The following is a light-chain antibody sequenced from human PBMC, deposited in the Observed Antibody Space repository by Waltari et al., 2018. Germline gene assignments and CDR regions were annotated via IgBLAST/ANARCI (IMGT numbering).Light chain of an antibody. CDR1: QSVSRS. Sequence: SCRASQSVSRSLAWYQQKPGQAPKLLIYGASTRATGIPDRCTGSGSGTDFSLTISSLEPEDFAIYFCQHYVRLPATFGQGTKVEIK. J-gene: IGKJ1*01. V-gene: IGKV3-20*01. CDR3: QHYVRLPAT. CDR2: GAS.